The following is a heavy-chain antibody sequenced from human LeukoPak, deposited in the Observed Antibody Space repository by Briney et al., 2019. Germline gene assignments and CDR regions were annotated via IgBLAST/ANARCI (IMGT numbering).Heavy chain of an antibody. CDR1: GFTFSSYS. CDR2: ISSSSSYI. V-gene: IGHV3-21*04. Sequence: PGGSLRLSCAASGFTFSSYSMNCVRQAPGKGLEWVSSISSSSSYIYYADSVKGRFTISRDNAKNSLYLQMNSLRAEDTAVYYCARGLTNMVRGVMDVWGQGTTVTISS. J-gene: IGHJ6*02. D-gene: IGHD3-10*01. CDR3: ARGLTNMVRGVMDV.